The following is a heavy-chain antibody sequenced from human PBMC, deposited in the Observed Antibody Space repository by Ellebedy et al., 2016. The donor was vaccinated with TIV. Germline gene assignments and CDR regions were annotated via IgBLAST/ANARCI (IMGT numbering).Heavy chain of an antibody. J-gene: IGHJ6*02. V-gene: IGHV4-34*10. CDR1: GGSFSGYY. CDR2: IHHSGNS. Sequence: SQTLSLTCAVYGGSFSGYYWTWIRQPPGQGLEWIGDIHHSGNSHIHPSLKSRVTLSVDTSKNQFSLDMTSVTAADTATYYCARDLGRYGMDVWGQGTTVTVSS. CDR3: ARDLGRYGMDV.